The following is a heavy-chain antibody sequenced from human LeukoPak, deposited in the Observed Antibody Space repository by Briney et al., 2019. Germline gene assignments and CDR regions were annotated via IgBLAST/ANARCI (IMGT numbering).Heavy chain of an antibody. D-gene: IGHD3-10*01. V-gene: IGHV2-5*01. J-gene: IGHJ4*02. CDR1: GFSLSINGVG. Sequence: SGPTLVKPTQTLTLTCTFSGFSLSINGVGVGWIRQPPGKALDWLAVIYWNDDKHYSPSLRTRLTITKDTSKNQVVLTMTNMDPVDTATYYCARGCYASGNYWFDYWGQGTLVTVSS. CDR3: ARGCYASGNYWFDY. CDR2: IYWNDDK.